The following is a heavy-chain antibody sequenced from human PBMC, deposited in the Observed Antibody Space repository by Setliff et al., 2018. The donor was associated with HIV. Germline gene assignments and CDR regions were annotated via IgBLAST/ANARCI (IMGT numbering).Heavy chain of an antibody. Sequence: ASVKVSCKAYGGTFSSYAITWVRQAPGQGLECMGGIIPMLGITNYAQRFQGRLTITADEYTGTAYMELSSLRSEDTAVYYCARAELAGAGAQAVRAAGYYYGMDVWGQGTTVTVSS. J-gene: IGHJ6*02. D-gene: IGHD1-26*01. CDR1: GGTFSSYA. CDR3: ARAELAGAGAQAVRAAGYYYGMDV. CDR2: IIPMLGIT. V-gene: IGHV1-69*10.